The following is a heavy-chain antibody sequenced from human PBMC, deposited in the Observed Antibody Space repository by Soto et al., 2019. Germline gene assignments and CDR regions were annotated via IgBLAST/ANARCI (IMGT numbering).Heavy chain of an antibody. CDR1: GFTFSSYS. Sequence: EVQLVESGGGLVKPGGSLRLSCAASGFTFSSYSMNWVRQAPGKGLEWVSSISSSSSNIYYADSVKGPFTITRYNAKNSLYLQMNSLRAEDTAVYYCARDLYSSSARYFDYWGQGTLVTVSS. V-gene: IGHV3-21*01. J-gene: IGHJ4*02. CDR2: ISSSSSNI. CDR3: ARDLYSSSARYFDY. D-gene: IGHD6-6*01.